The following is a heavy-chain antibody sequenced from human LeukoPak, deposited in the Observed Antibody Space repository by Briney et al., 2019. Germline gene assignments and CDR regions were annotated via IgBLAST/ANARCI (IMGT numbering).Heavy chain of an antibody. J-gene: IGHJ5*02. CDR2: INPNSGGT. CDR3: ARGRRSSSWYWFDP. CDR1: GYTFTGYY. Sequence: GASVKVSCKASGYTFTGYYMHWVRQAPGQGLGWMGWINPNSGGTNYAQKFQGRVTMTRDTSISTAYMELSRLRSDDTAVYYCARGRRSSSWYWFDPWGQGTLVTVSS. D-gene: IGHD6-13*01. V-gene: IGHV1-2*02.